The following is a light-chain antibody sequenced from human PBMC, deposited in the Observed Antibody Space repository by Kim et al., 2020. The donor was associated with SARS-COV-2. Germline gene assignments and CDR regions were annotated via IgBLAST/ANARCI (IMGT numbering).Light chain of an antibody. CDR2: DVS. Sequence: PGQSITISCTGTSSDVGGYNYVSWYQQHPGKALKLMTYDVSKRPSGVSNRFSGSKSGNTASLTISGLQAEDEADYYCSSYTSSSHVFGTGTKVTVL. J-gene: IGLJ1*01. CDR1: SSDVGGYNY. CDR3: SSYTSSSHV. V-gene: IGLV2-14*04.